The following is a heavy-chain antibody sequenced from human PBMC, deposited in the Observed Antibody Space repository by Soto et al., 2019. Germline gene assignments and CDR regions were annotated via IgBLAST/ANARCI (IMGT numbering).Heavy chain of an antibody. Sequence: QVQLVESGGGVVQPGRSLRLSCAASGFTFSSYAMHWVRQAPGKGLEWVAVISYDGSNKYYADSVKGRFTISRDNCKNTLYVQTDSLRAEDTAVYYCARDGRGYSGYDPYYYGTDVWGQGTTVTVS. D-gene: IGHD5-12*01. CDR3: ARDGRGYSGYDPYYYGTDV. CDR2: ISYDGSNK. V-gene: IGHV3-30-3*01. J-gene: IGHJ6*02. CDR1: GFTFSSYA.